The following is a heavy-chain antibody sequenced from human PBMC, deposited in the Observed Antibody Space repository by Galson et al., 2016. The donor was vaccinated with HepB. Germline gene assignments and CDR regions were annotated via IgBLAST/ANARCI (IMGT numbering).Heavy chain of an antibody. V-gene: IGHV3-7*01. CDR3: ARGTPSILAY. J-gene: IGHJ4*02. Sequence: SLRLSCAASGFTFTTYWMSWVRQAPGKGPEWVANINQEGSEKNYVDSVKGRFTISRDNAKNSLYLQMNSLRAEDTAVYYCARGTPSILAYWGQGTLVTVSS. CDR2: INQEGSEK. D-gene: IGHD2-2*01. CDR1: GFTFTTYW.